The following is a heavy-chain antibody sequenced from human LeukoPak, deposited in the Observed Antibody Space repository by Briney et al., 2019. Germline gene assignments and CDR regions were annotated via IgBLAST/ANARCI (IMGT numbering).Heavy chain of an antibody. CDR2: MNQDGSEK. Sequence: PGGSLRLSCAASGFTFGNHWMSWVRQAPGKGLEWVANMNQDGSEKQNVDSVKGRFTISRDNAKNSLYLQMNSLRAEDTVVYYCAKSFSSGWFQCWGQGTLVTVSS. CDR3: AKSFSSGWFQC. J-gene: IGHJ4*02. V-gene: IGHV3-7*01. CDR1: GFTFGNHW. D-gene: IGHD6-19*01.